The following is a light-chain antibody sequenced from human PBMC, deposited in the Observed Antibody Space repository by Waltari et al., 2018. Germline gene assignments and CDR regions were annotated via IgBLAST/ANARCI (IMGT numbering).Light chain of an antibody. J-gene: IGLJ2*01. V-gene: IGLV2-8*01. CDR2: EVS. CDR1: SSDVGGYNY. CDR3: SSYAGSNNPVV. Sequence: QSALTQPPSASGSPGQSVTISCTGTSSDVGGYNYVSWYQQHPGKAPKLMIYEVSKRPSGVPESFSGSKSGNTASLTVSGLQAEDEADYYCSSYAGSNNPVVFGGGTKLTVL.